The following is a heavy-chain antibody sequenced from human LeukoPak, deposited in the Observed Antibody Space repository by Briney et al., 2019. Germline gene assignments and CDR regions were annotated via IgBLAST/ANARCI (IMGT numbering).Heavy chain of an antibody. V-gene: IGHV3-21*01. J-gene: IGHJ4*02. CDR3: ARDLSSGYEYVY. CDR1: GFTFSSYS. D-gene: IGHD3-22*01. Sequence: GGSLRLSCAASGFTFSSYSMNWVRQAPGKGLEWVSSISSGSSYIYYADSVKGRFTISRDNAKNSLYLQMNSLRAEDTAVYYCARDLSSGYEYVYWGQGTLVTVSS. CDR2: ISSGSSYI.